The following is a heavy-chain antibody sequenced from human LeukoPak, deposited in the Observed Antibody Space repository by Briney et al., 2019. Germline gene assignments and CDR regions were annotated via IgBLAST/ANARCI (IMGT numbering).Heavy chain of an antibody. J-gene: IGHJ1*01. CDR1: GFTFSSYA. CDR3: VRGDYYDSSGYYYRYFQH. V-gene: IGHV3-64D*06. CDR2: ISSNWGST. Sequence: GGSLRLSCSASGFTFSSYAMHWVRQAPGKGLEYVSAISSNWGSTYYADSVKGRFTISRDNSKNTLYLQMSSLRAEDTAVYYCVRGDYYDSSGYYYRYFQHWGQGTLVTVSS. D-gene: IGHD3-22*01.